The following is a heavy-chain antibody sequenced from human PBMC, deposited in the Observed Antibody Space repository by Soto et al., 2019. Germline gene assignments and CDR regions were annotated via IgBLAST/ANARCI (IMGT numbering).Heavy chain of an antibody. CDR3: ARSTALVRQSFDS. V-gene: IGHV4-30-2*01. Sequence: QLQLQESGSGLVKPSRTLSLTCIVSGGSISSGDYSWHWIRQPPGKGLQWIGYISPSGTTYSNPSRKSRVTIPPDWSKTHFSLPLSSVTAAATAGYYCARSTALVRQSFDSWGQGTLVSVSS. J-gene: IGHJ4*02. CDR1: GGSISSGDYS. D-gene: IGHD5-18*01. CDR2: ISPSGTT.